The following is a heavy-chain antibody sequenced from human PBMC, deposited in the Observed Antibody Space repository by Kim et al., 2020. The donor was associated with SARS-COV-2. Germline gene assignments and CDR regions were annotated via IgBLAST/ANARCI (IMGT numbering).Heavy chain of an antibody. D-gene: IGHD3-9*01. V-gene: IGHV3-48*02. CDR2: ISSSSGTI. Sequence: GGSLRLSCAASGFTFSSYSINWVRQAPGKGLEWVSYISSSSGTIYYADSVRGRFTISRDNAKNSLYLQMNSLRDEDTAVYYCARDEGYFDWLLSRQAFDDWGQGALVTVSS. J-gene: IGHJ4*02. CDR3: ARDEGYFDWLLSRQAFDD. CDR1: GFTFSSYS.